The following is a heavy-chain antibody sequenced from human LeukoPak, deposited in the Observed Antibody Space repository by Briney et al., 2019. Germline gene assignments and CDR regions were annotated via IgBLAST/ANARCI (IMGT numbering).Heavy chain of an antibody. D-gene: IGHD2-2*01. CDR2: ISYDGSNK. V-gene: IGHV3-30*18. J-gene: IGHJ4*02. CDR1: GFTFSSYG. Sequence: GGSLRLSCAASGFTFSSYGMHWVRQAPGKGLKWVAVISYDGSNKYYADSVKGRFTISRDNSKNTLYLQMNSLRAEDTAVYYCANGKGAAAIYWGQGTLVTASS. CDR3: ANGKGAAAIY.